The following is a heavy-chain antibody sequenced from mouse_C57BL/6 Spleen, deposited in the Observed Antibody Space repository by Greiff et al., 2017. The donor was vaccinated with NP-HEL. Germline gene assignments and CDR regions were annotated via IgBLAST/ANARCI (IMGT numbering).Heavy chain of an antibody. CDR1: GYTFTSYW. CDR3: ARGGMDYYYGSSYAMDY. D-gene: IGHD1-1*01. J-gene: IGHJ4*01. CDR2: FHPNSGST. V-gene: IGHV1-64*01. Sequence: QVQLQQPGAELVKPGASVKLSCKASGYTFTSYWMHWVKPRPGQGLEWIGMFHPNSGSTNYNEKFKSKATLTVDQSSSTAYMQLSSLTSEDSAVYYCARGGMDYYYGSSYAMDYWGQGTSVTVSS.